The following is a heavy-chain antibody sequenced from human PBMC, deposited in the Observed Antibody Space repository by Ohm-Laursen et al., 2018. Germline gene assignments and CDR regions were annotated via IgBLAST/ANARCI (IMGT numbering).Heavy chain of an antibody. CDR2: IYYSGST. V-gene: IGHV4-59*01. D-gene: IGHD3-16*02. J-gene: IGHJ4*02. Sequence: TLSLTCTVSGGSISSYYWSWIRQSPGKGLEWIGYIYYSGSTNYNPSLKSRVTISVDTSKNQFSLNLNSVTAADTALYYCARESSKTYYFDYWGQGTLVTVSS. CDR1: GGSISSYY. CDR3: ARESSKTYYFDY.